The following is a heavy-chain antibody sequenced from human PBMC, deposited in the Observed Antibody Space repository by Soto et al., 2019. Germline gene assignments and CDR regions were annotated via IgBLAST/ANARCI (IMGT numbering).Heavy chain of an antibody. D-gene: IGHD3-16*02. CDR1: GVSIDNFF. CDR2: VSRGGTAAYMSEGATP. Sequence: QVQLQESGPRLVRPSETLSLTCTVSGVSIDNFFWSWIRQSPGKGLEWIGYVSRGGTAAYMSEGATPNYNPSLESRATISLVLHMNQFSLKLTSVAGADTAVYYCARDRGGITVASKPLCEWFDPWGQGTLVTVSS. V-gene: IGHV4-59*01. J-gene: IGHJ5*02. CDR3: ARDRGGITVASKPLCEWFDP.